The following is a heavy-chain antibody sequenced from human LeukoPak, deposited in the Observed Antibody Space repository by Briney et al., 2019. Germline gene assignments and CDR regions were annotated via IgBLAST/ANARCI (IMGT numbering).Heavy chain of an antibody. CDR1: GGSISSSSYY. Sequence: PSETLSLTRTVSGGSISSSSYYWGWIRQPPGKGLEWIGSTYYSGSTYYNPSLKSRVTISVDTSKNQFSLKLSSVTAADTAIYYCARLLSIADAFDIWGQGTMVTVSS. V-gene: IGHV4-39*01. CDR2: TYYSGST. D-gene: IGHD2/OR15-2a*01. J-gene: IGHJ3*02. CDR3: ARLLSIADAFDI.